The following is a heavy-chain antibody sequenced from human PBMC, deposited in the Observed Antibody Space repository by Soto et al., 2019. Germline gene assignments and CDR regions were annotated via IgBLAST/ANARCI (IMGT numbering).Heavy chain of an antibody. V-gene: IGHV1-18*01. CDR2: ISAYNGNT. CDR3: ARFIGYSYGFRYYYYGMDV. D-gene: IGHD5-18*01. J-gene: IGHJ6*02. Sequence: ASVKVSCKASGYTFTSYGISWVRQAPGQGLEWMGWISAYNGNTNYAQKLQGRVTMTTDTSTSTAYMELRSLRSDDTAVYYCARFIGYSYGFRYYYYGMDVWGQGTTVTVSS. CDR1: GYTFTSYG.